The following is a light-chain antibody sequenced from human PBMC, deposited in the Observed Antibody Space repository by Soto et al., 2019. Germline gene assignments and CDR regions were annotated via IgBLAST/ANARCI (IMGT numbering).Light chain of an antibody. CDR3: QQYNVWPFT. V-gene: IGKV3-15*01. Sequence: EIVMTQSPATLSVSPGERATLSCRASQSVSSNLAWYQQKPGQTPKLLIYVASTRATGIPARFSGSGSGTDFTLTISSLQSEDFAVYYCQQYNVWPFTFGGGTKVEFK. CDR2: VAS. J-gene: IGKJ4*01. CDR1: QSVSSN.